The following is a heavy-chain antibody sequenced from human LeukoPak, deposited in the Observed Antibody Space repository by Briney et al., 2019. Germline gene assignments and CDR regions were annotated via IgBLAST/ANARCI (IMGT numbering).Heavy chain of an antibody. Sequence: SETLSLTCTVSGGPISSYYWSRIRQPPGKGLEWIGYIYYSGSTNYNPSLKSRVTISVDTSKNQFSLKLSSVTAADTAVYYCARYYYDSSGYRYYSDYWGQGTLVTVSS. J-gene: IGHJ4*02. CDR3: ARYYYDSSGYRYYSDY. V-gene: IGHV4-59*08. CDR1: GGPISSYY. CDR2: IYYSGST. D-gene: IGHD3-22*01.